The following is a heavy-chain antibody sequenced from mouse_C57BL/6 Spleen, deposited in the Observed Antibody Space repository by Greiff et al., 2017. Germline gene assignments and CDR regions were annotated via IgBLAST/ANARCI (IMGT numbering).Heavy chain of an antibody. Sequence: QVQLKESGPELVKPGASVKISCKASGYAFSSSWMNWVKQRPGKGLEWIGRIYPGDGDTNYNGKFKGKATLTADKSSSTAYMQLSSLTSEDSAVYFCARGGMVTGYAMDYWGQGTSVTVSS. V-gene: IGHV1-82*01. CDR3: ARGGMVTGYAMDY. J-gene: IGHJ4*01. CDR1: GYAFSSSW. CDR2: IYPGDGDT. D-gene: IGHD2-2*01.